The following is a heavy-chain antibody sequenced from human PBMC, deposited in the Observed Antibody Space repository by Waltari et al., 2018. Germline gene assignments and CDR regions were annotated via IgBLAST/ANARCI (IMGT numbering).Heavy chain of an antibody. V-gene: IGHV4-59*01. CDR3: AGTTVTTGGIDY. CDR1: GGSISSYY. J-gene: IGHJ4*02. CDR2: IYYSGST. Sequence: QVQLKESGPGLVKPSETLSLTCTVSGGSISSYYWSWIRQPPGKGLEWIGYIYYSGSTNYNPSLKSRVTISVDTSKNQFSLKLSSVTAADTAVYYCAGTTVTTGGIDYWGQGTLVTVSS. D-gene: IGHD4-17*01.